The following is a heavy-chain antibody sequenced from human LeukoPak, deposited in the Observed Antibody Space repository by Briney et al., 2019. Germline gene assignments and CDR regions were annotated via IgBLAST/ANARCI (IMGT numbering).Heavy chain of an antibody. D-gene: IGHD3-10*01. Sequence: GGSLRLSCAASGFTFSSYAMSWVRQAPGKGLEWVSAISGSGGSTYYADSVKGRFTISRDNSKNTLYLQMNSLRAEDTAVYYCAKGYYGSGSYYMSYWGQGTLVTVSP. CDR2: ISGSGGST. V-gene: IGHV3-23*01. CDR1: GFTFSSYA. J-gene: IGHJ4*02. CDR3: AKGYYGSGSYYMSY.